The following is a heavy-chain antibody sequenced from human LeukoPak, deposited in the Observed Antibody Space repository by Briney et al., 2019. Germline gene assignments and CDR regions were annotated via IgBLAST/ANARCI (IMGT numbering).Heavy chain of an antibody. Sequence: HPGGSLRLSCAASGFTFSSYEMNWVRQAPGKGLEWVSYTVKGRFTVSRDNAKNSLYLQMNSLRAEDTAVYYCAELGITMIGGVWGKGTTVTISS. D-gene: IGHD3-10*02. V-gene: IGHV3-48*03. CDR3: AELGITMIGGV. J-gene: IGHJ6*04. CDR1: GFTFSSYE.